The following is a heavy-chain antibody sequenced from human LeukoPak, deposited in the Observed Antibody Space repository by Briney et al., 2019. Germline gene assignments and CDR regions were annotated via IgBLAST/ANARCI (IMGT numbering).Heavy chain of an antibody. Sequence: GGSLRLSCAASGFTFTSYSMNWVRQAPGKGLEWVSVIYSGGSTYYSDSVKGRFTISRDNSKNTLYLQMNSLRAEDTAVYYCARVVGATRFLDYWGQGTLVTVSS. J-gene: IGHJ4*02. CDR3: ARVVGATRFLDY. CDR2: IYSGGST. CDR1: GFTFTSYS. V-gene: IGHV3-53*01. D-gene: IGHD1-26*01.